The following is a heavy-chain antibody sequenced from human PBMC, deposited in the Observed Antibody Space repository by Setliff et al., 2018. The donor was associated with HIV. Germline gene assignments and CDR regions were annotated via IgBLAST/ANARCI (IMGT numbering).Heavy chain of an antibody. V-gene: IGHV4-39*01. CDR2: IYYSGSA. D-gene: IGHD5-18*01. J-gene: IGHJ4*02. Sequence: SETLSLTCTVSRDSIRNGAYYWGWIRQPPGKGLEWIGSIYYSGSAYYNPSFKSRVTLSVDTSTNRFSLKLNSVTAADTAIYYCARQVGSQYSYWAYYFDSWGQGALVTVSS. CDR1: RDSIRNGAYY. CDR3: ARQVGSQYSYWAYYFDS.